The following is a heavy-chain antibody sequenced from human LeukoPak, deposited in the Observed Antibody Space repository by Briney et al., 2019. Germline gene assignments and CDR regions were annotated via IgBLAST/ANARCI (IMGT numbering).Heavy chain of an antibody. CDR3: ARVVSYCSSTSCYLAAFDY. J-gene: IGHJ4*02. CDR2: IIPIFGTA. V-gene: IGHV1-69*13. D-gene: IGHD2-2*01. CDR1: GGTFSSYA. Sequence: GTSVKVSCKASGGTFSSYAISWVRQAPGQGLEWMGGIIPIFGTANYAQKFQGRVTITADESTSTAYMELSSLRSEDTAVYYCARVVSYCSSTSCYLAAFDYWGQGTLVTVSS.